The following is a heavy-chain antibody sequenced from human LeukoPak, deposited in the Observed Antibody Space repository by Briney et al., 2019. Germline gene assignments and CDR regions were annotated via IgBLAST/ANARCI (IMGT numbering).Heavy chain of an antibody. CDR3: ARDPRLAVY. CDR2: ISGSGNSI. V-gene: IGHV3-11*01. J-gene: IGHJ4*02. Sequence: GGSLRLSCAASGFAFSAYYMTWTRQAPGRGLESISYISGSGNSIVYADSVKGRFTISSDNDKNSLYLQMNSLRDEDTAVYYCARDPRLAVYWGQGTLVTVSS. CDR1: GFAFSAYY. D-gene: IGHD6-19*01.